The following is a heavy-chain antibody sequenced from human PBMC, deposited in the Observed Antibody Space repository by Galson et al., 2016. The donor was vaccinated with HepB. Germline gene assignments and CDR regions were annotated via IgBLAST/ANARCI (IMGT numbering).Heavy chain of an antibody. CDR3: ARVMRYPTGYFDL. V-gene: IGHV4-59*01. CDR2: IYYSGST. J-gene: IGHJ2*01. D-gene: IGHD2-8*01. CDR1: GGSSSSYY. Sequence: SETLSLTCTVSGGSSSSYYWSWIRQPPGKGLEWIGYIYYSGSTTYNPSLKSRVTISVDTSKTQFSLKLNSVTAADTAVYYCARVMRYPTGYFDLWGHGTLVTVSS.